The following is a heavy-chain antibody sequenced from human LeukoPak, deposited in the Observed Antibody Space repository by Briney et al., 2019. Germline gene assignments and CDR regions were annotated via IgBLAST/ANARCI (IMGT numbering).Heavy chain of an antibody. J-gene: IGHJ5*02. CDR3: ASGPHNWFDP. V-gene: IGHV4-59*01. CDR1: GGSMSSYY. Sequence: PSETLSLTCTVSGGSMSSYYWNWIRQPPGKGLEWIAYINYRGSTNYNPSLKSRVTISADTSKNQFSLKLTSVTAADTAVYYCASGPHNWFDPWGQGTLVTVSS. CDR2: INYRGST.